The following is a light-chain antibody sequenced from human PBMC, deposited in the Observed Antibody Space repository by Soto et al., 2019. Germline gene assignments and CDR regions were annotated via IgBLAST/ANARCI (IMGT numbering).Light chain of an antibody. CDR2: EGS. J-gene: IGLJ3*02. CDR1: SSDVGSYNL. CDR3: CSNEGRGTWV. Sequence: QSAMTQPASVSGSPGQSINISCTGTSSDVGSYNLVSWCQQHPGKAPKLMIYEGSKRPSGVSNRFAGSKFGNTAALTISGLQAEDETYYYCCSNEGRGTWVFGGATKMTDL. V-gene: IGLV2-23*01.